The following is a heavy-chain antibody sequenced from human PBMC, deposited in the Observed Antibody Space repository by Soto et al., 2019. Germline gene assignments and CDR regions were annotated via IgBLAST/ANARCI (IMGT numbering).Heavy chain of an antibody. J-gene: IGHJ4*02. CDR1: GFRFSTYP. CDR2: ISGSGGDT. CDR3: AKYLEDIVLVVGATHYNY. Sequence: GGSLRLSCAASGFRFSTYPMTWVRLAPGKRLEGVSSISGSGGDTYYIDSVKGRFTISRDDSKNTVYLQMNSLRAEDTAVYYCAKYLEDIVLVVGATHYNYWGQGTLVTVS. V-gene: IGHV3-23*01. D-gene: IGHD2-15*01.